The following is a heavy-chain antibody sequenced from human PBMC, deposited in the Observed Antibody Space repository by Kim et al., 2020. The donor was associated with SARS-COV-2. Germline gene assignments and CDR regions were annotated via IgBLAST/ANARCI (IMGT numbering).Heavy chain of an antibody. CDR3: ARVRSDYAYGMDV. V-gene: IGHV3-30*04. Sequence: GGSLRLSCAASGFTFSSYAMHWVRQAPGKGLEWVAVISYDGSNKYYADSVKGRFTISRDNSKNTLYLQMNSLRAEDTAVYYCARVRSDYAYGMDVWGQGTTVTVSS. D-gene: IGHD3-3*01. J-gene: IGHJ6*02. CDR1: GFTFSSYA. CDR2: ISYDGSNK.